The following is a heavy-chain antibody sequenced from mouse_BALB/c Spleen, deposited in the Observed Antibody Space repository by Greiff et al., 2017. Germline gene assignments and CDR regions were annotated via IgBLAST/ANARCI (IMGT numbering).Heavy chain of an antibody. Sequence: QVQLKQSGAELMKPGASVKISCKATGYTFSSYWIEWVKQRPGHGLEWIGEILPGSGSTNYNEKFKGKATFTADTSSNTAYMQLSSLTSEDSAVYYCARGGKLGAGFAYWGQGTLVTVSA. CDR1: GYTFSSYW. CDR2: ILPGSGST. V-gene: IGHV1-9*01. J-gene: IGHJ3*01. D-gene: IGHD4-1*01. CDR3: ARGGKLGAGFAY.